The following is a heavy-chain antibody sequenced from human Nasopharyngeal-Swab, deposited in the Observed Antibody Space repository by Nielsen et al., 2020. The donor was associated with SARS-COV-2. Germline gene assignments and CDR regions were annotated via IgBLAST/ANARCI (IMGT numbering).Heavy chain of an antibody. CDR2: VSDIGGRT. Sequence: GESLKISCTASGFTFSTHSMSWVRQAPGKGLEWVSGVSDIGGRTYYSDSVKGRFTLSRDNSKNTLYLQMDSLSAEDTAIYYCAKDIFGWTFDIWGQGTMVTVSS. V-gene: IGHV3-23*01. D-gene: IGHD2-21*01. CDR1: GFTFSTHS. J-gene: IGHJ3*02. CDR3: AKDIFGWTFDI.